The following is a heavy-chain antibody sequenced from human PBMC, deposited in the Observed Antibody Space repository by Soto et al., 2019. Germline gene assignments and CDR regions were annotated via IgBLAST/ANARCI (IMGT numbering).Heavy chain of an antibody. CDR1: GGSISSYY. V-gene: IGHV4-59*01. J-gene: IGHJ4*02. CDR3: ARGSDITMVRGVMGYYFDY. CDR2: IYYSGGT. Sequence: SETLSLTCTVSGGSISSYYWSWIRQPPGKGLEWIGYIYYSGGTNYNPSLKSRVTISVDTSKNQFSLKLSSVTAADTAVYYCARGSDITMVRGVMGYYFDYWGQGTLVTVSS. D-gene: IGHD3-10*01.